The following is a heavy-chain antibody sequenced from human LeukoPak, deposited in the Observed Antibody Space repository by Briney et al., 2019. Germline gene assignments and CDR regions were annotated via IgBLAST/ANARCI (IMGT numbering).Heavy chain of an antibody. V-gene: IGHV1-2*02. Sequence: ASVKVSCKASGYTFTGYYMHWVRQAPGQGLEWMGWINPNSGGTNYAQKFQGRVTMTRDTSISTAYMELSRLRPDDTAVYYCAPLAEGELLADYWGQGTLVTVSS. CDR1: GYTFTGYY. CDR2: INPNSGGT. J-gene: IGHJ4*02. CDR3: APLAEGELLADY. D-gene: IGHD3-10*01.